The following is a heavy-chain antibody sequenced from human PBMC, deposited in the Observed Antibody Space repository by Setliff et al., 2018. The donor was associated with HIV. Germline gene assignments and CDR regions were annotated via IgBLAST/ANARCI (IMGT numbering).Heavy chain of an antibody. CDR2: TNNDGSIT. CDR1: GFTLSDHW. D-gene: IGHD3-16*01. J-gene: IGHJ4*02. Sequence: GGSLRLSCAASGFTLSDHWMHWVRQVPGKGLVWVSRTNNDGSITNYADFVKGRFTMSRDSAKNTLYLQMNSLRGEDTAVYYCARDPASTAYYARFDYWGQGTPVTVSS. CDR3: ARDPASTAYYARFDY. V-gene: IGHV3-74*01.